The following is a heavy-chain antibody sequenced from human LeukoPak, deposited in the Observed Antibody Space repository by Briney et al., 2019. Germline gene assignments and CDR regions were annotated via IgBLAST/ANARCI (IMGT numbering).Heavy chain of an antibody. CDR3: ARQVTTYDF. J-gene: IGHJ4*02. Sequence: GGSLRLSCADPGFTFSSDSMKWVRQAPGKGPEWVSYISSSYITYYADSVKGRFTISRDNAKNSLYLQMNSLRAEDTAVYYCARQVTTYDFWGQGTLVTVSS. CDR2: ISSSYIT. D-gene: IGHD4-17*01. V-gene: IGHV3-48*01. CDR1: GFTFSSDS.